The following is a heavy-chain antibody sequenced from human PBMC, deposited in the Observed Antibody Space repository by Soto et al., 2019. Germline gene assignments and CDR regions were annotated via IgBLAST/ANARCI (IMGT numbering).Heavy chain of an antibody. D-gene: IGHD3-3*01. CDR2: VNHSGST. CDR3: ARSRDFWSGYHYYYYYYMDV. V-gene: IGHV4-34*01. Sequence: PSETLSLTCAVSGGSFSGYYWSWIRQPPGKGLEWIGEVNHSGSTNYNPSLKSRVTISVDTSKNQFSLKLSSVTAADTAVYYCARSRDFWSGYHYYYYYYMDVWGKGTTVTVSS. CDR1: GGSFSGYY. J-gene: IGHJ6*03.